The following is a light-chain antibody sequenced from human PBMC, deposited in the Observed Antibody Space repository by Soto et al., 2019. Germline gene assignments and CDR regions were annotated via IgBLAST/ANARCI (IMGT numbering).Light chain of an antibody. CDR1: QSVSSSY. J-gene: IGKJ1*01. CDR3: QQYGSLWT. CDR2: GAS. Sequence: IVLTQSPGTLSLSPGERATLSCRASQSVSSSYLAWYQQKPGQAPRLLIYGASSRATGIPDRFSGSGSGTDFTLTISRLEPEDFAVYYCQQYGSLWTFGQGTKV. V-gene: IGKV3-20*01.